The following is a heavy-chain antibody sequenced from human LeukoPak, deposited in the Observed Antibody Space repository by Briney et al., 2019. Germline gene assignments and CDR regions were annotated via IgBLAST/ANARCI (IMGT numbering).Heavy chain of an antibody. Sequence: GGSLRLSCAASGFTFSSYAMSWVRQAPGKGLERVSATSGGAGKPYYADSVKGRFTISRDNSKNTLYLQMNSLRAEDTAVYYCAKDMKWEPRGEYALDYWGQGTLVTVSS. J-gene: IGHJ4*02. CDR3: AKDMKWEPRGEYALDY. V-gene: IGHV3-23*01. CDR1: GFTFSSYA. D-gene: IGHD1-26*01. CDR2: TSGGAGKP.